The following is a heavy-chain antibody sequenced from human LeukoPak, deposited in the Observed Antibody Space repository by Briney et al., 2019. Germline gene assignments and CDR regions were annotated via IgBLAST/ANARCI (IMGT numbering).Heavy chain of an antibody. D-gene: IGHD2-15*01. J-gene: IGHJ6*04. CDR3: ARSPCSGGSCYSGVSYYYYGMDV. Sequence: ASVKVSCKASGGTFSSYAISWVRQAPGQGLEWMGGIIPTFGTANYAQKFQGRVTITADKSTSTAYMELSSLRSEDTAVYYCARSPCSGGSCYSGVSYYYYGMDVWGKGTTVTVSS. V-gene: IGHV1-69*06. CDR1: GGTFSSYA. CDR2: IIPTFGTA.